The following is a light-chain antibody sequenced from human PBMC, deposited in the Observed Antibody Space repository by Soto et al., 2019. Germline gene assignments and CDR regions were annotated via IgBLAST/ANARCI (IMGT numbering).Light chain of an antibody. Sequence: QSVLTQPPSVSGAPGQRVTISCTGSSSNIGAGFDVHWYHQIAGTAPKLLIYGNSNRPSGVPDRFSGSKSGTSASLAISGLQAGDEADYFCSSYTSITTGVLFGGGTKLTVL. CDR3: SSYTSITTGVL. CDR1: SSNIGAGFD. CDR2: GNS. V-gene: IGLV1-40*01. J-gene: IGLJ2*01.